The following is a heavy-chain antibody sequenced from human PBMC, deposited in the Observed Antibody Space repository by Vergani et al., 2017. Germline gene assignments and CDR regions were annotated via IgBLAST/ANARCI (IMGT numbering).Heavy chain of an antibody. CDR2: IIPILGIA. V-gene: IGHV1-69*02. CDR3: ARRPLVVTGTDYDYYGMDV. J-gene: IGHJ6*02. CDR1: GGTFSSYT. Sequence: QVQLVQSGAEVKKPGSSVKVSCKASGGTFSSYTISWVRQAPGQGLEWMGRIIPILGIANYAQKFQGRVTITADNSTSTAYMELSSLRSEDTAVYYCARRPLVVTGTDYDYYGMDVWGQGTTVTVSS. D-gene: IGHD2-21*02.